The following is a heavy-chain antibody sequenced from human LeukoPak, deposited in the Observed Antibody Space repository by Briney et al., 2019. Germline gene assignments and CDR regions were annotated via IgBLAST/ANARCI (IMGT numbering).Heavy chain of an antibody. V-gene: IGHV1-2*06. CDR1: GYTFTGYY. CDR2: INPNSGGT. D-gene: IGHD6-6*01. J-gene: IGHJ4*02. CDR3: ARDGGIAARQVDY. Sequence: GASVKVSCKASGYTFTGYYMHWVRQAPGQGLEWMGRINPNSGGTNYAQKFQGRVTITRDTSISTDYMEMRRVRSDDTAVYYCARDGGIAARQVDYWGQGTLVTVSS.